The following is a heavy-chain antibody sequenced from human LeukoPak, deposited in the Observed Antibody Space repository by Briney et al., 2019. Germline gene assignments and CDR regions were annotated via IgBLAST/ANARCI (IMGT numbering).Heavy chain of an antibody. Sequence: PSETVSLTCTVSARSISGSSYYWGWLRQPPGKGLDWIASIYYSGTTYYNPSLKRRFSMSVDTSKNQFSLKLSSVTTADTAVYYCANLGTHPNYFVNWGQGTLVTASS. V-gene: IGHV4-39*01. D-gene: IGHD1-26*01. CDR3: ANLGTHPNYFVN. CDR1: ARSISGSSYY. CDR2: IYYSGTT. J-gene: IGHJ4*02.